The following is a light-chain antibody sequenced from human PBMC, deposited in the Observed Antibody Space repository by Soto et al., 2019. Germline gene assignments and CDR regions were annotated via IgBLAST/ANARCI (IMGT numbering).Light chain of an antibody. V-gene: IGKV3-15*01. CDR2: GAS. Sequence: EIVMTQSPATVSVSPGERATLSCRATQSVGSSLAWYQQKPGQAPRLLIYGASTRASGIPARFSGSGSGTEFTLTISSLQSEDFAVYFCQQYSNWPPITFGQGTRLGI. J-gene: IGKJ5*01. CDR1: QSVGSS. CDR3: QQYSNWPPIT.